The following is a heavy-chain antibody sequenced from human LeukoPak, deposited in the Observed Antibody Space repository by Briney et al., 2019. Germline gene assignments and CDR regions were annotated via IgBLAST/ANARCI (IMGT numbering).Heavy chain of an antibody. CDR2: ISSSSSYI. CDR1: GFTFSSYS. CDR3: ARSSSWYPFDL. J-gene: IGHJ2*01. V-gene: IGHV3-21*01. D-gene: IGHD6-13*01. Sequence: TGGSLRLSCAASGFTFSSYSMNWVRQAPGKGLEWVSSISSSSSYIYYADSVKGRFTISRDNAKNSLYLQMNSLRAEDTAVYYCARSSSWYPFDLWGRGTPVTVSS.